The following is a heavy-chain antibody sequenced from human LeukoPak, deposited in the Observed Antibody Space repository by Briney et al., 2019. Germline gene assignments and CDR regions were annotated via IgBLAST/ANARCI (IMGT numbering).Heavy chain of an antibody. CDR2: IDPSDSYT. J-gene: IGHJ4*02. D-gene: IGHD6-13*01. CDR1: GYSFTSYW. CDR3: ASSRIAAAGTFDY. Sequence: GESLKISCKGSGYSFTSYWISWVRQMPGKGLEWRGRIDPSDSYTNYSPSFQGHVTISADKSISTAYLQWSSLKASDTAMYYCASSRIAAAGTFDYWGQGTLVTVSS. V-gene: IGHV5-10-1*01.